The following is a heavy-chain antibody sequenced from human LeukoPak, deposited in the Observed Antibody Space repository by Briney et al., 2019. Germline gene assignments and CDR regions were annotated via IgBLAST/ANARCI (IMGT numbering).Heavy chain of an antibody. CDR1: GFTFSSYA. V-gene: IGHV3-23*01. J-gene: IGHJ4*02. CDR2: MSVSGGST. Sequence: PGGSLRLSCAASGFTFSSYAMSWVRQAPGKGLEWVSAMSVSGGSTYYADSVKGRFTISRDNSKNTLYLQMNSLRAEDTAVYYCGRARYCRSTSCYIDYWGQGTLVTVSS. D-gene: IGHD2-2*02. CDR3: GRARYCRSTSCYIDY.